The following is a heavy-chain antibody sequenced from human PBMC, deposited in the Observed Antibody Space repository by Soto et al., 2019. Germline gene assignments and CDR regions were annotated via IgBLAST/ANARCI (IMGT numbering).Heavy chain of an antibody. Sequence: QVQLQESGPRLVKPSETLSLTCSVSGGYISSYYWGWIRQPAGKGLEWIGRIFSSGSTHYNPSLKSRVTMSVDTSKNQISLRLTSVTAADTAVYYCARERGVGGSTGDYDQWGQGTLVTVSS. V-gene: IGHV4-4*07. CDR3: ARERGVGGSTGDYDQ. D-gene: IGHD5-12*01. CDR1: GGYISSYY. CDR2: IFSSGST. J-gene: IGHJ4*02.